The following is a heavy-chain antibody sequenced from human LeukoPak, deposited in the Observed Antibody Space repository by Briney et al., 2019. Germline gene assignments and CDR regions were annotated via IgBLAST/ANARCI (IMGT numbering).Heavy chain of an antibody. Sequence: GGSLRLSCAASGFTFNTYDMNWVRQAPGKGLEWVASMCGTAGCTFYPDSVKGRFTISRDNSKNVLYLRMNSLTAEDTAIYYCAKDRPNFHENSGHYYRRDGDSWGQGTLVTVSS. J-gene: IGHJ5*01. CDR1: GFTFNTYD. V-gene: IGHV3-23*01. CDR2: MCGTAGCT. CDR3: AKDRPNFHENSGHYYRRDGDS. D-gene: IGHD3-22*01.